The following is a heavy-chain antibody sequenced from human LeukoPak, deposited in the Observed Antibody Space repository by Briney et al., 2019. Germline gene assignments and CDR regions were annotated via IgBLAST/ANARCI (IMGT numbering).Heavy chain of an antibody. J-gene: IGHJ6*02. CDR3: AREFVLDKDQTLMDV. D-gene: IGHD3-10*01. CDR2: INHSGST. CDR1: GGSFSGYY. Sequence: SETLSLTSAVYGGSFSGYYWSWIRQPPGKGLEWIGEINHSGSTNYNPSLKSRVTISVDTSKNQFSLKLSSVTAADTAVYYCAREFVLDKDQTLMDVWGQGTTVTVSS. V-gene: IGHV4-34*01.